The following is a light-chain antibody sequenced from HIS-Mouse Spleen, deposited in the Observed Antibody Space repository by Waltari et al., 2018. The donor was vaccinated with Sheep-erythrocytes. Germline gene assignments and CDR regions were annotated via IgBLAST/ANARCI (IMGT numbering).Light chain of an antibody. CDR1: SSDVGGYNY. V-gene: IGLV2-11*01. CDR2: DVS. J-gene: IGLJ1*01. CDR3: CSYAGSYNHV. Sequence: QSALTQPRSVSGSPGQSVTISCTGTSSDVGGYNYVSWYQQHPGKAPKLMIYDVSKRPSGVPDGFSGSKSGNTASLTISALQAEDEADYYCCSYAGSYNHVFATGTKVTVL.